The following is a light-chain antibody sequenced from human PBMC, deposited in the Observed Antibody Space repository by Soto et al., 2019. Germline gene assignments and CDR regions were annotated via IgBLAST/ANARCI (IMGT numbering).Light chain of an antibody. Sequence: CVLTQPPSVSGAPGQRVTISCTGSSSNSGAGYDVHWYQQLPGTAPKLLIYGNSNRPSGVPDRFAGSKSGTSASLAITGLQAEDEAGYYCQSYDSSLSYVFGIGTKVTVL. CDR1: SSNSGAGYD. V-gene: IGLV1-40*01. CDR2: GNS. CDR3: QSYDSSLSYV. J-gene: IGLJ1*01.